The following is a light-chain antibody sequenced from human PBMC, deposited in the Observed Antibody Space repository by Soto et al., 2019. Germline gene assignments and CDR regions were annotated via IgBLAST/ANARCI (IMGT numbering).Light chain of an antibody. J-gene: IGLJ3*02. CDR3: QSYDNSLSAWV. CDR2: GND. CDR1: SSNIGAPFD. Sequence: QSVLTQPPSVSGAPGQRVTLSCSGSSSNIGAPFDVHWYQQLPGSAPKIVIYGNDNRPSGVPGRFSGSKSGTSASLAITGLQAEDEADYFCQSYDNSLSAWVFGGGTKLTVL. V-gene: IGLV1-40*01.